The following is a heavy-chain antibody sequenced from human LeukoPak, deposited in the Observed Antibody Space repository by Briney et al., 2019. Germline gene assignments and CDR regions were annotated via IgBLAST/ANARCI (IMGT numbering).Heavy chain of an antibody. CDR1: GGTFSSYA. D-gene: IGHD6-13*01. CDR3: AREAYSSPFFDY. V-gene: IGHV1-69*05. CDR2: IIPIFGTA. Sequence: ASVKVSCKASGGTFSSYAISWVRQAPGQGLEWMGRIIPIFGTANYAQKFQGRVTITTDESTSTAYMELSSLRSEGTAVYYCAREAYSSPFFDYWGQGTLVTVSS. J-gene: IGHJ4*02.